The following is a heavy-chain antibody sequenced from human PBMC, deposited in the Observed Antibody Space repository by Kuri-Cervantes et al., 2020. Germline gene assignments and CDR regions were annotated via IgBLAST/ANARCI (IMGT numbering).Heavy chain of an antibody. CDR2: IYSGGST. CDR3: ARDPSSGWYFDL. D-gene: IGHD6-19*01. Sequence: GGSLRLSCAASGFTFSSYGMHWVRQAPGKGLEWVSVIYSGGSTYYADSVKGRFTISRDNSKNTPYLQMNSLRAEDTAVYYCARDPSSGWYFDLWGRGTLVTVSS. CDR1: GFTFSSYG. J-gene: IGHJ2*01. V-gene: IGHV3-53*01.